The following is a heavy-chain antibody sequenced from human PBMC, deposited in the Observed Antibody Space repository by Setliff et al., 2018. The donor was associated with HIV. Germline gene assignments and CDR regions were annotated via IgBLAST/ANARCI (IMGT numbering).Heavy chain of an antibody. J-gene: IGHJ4*02. CDR2: IYHSGST. CDR3: ARLSNGLPADY. D-gene: IGHD2-8*01. CDR1: GYSISSGYY. V-gene: IGHV4-38-2*01. Sequence: SETLSLTCAASGYSISSGYYWGWIRQPPGKGLEWIGSIYHSGSTYYNPSLKSRLTISVETSKNQFSLTLNSVTAADTAFYYCARLSNGLPADYWGQGTLVTVSS.